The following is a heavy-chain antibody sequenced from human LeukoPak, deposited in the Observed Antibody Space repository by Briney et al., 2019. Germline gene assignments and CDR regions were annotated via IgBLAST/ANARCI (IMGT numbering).Heavy chain of an antibody. CDR3: VTGGYHYTS. J-gene: IGHJ4*02. CDR2: IKQDGSEK. V-gene: IGHV3-7*04. CDR1: GFIFSNYW. D-gene: IGHD3-10*01. Sequence: PGGSLRLSCAASGFIFSNYWMSWVRHAPGKGLEWGANIKQDGSEKYYVDSVKARFTISRDNAKNSLYLQMNSLRGEDTAVYYCVTGGYHYTSWGQGTLVTVSS.